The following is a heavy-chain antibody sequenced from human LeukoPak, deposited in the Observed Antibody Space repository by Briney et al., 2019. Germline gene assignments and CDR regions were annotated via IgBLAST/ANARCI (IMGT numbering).Heavy chain of an antibody. Sequence: SVKVSCKASGGTFSSYAISWVRQAPGQGLERMGGIIPIFGTANYAQKFQGRVTITTDESTSTAYMELSSPRSEDTAVYYCARAGYCGGDCYSGAFDIWGQGTMVTVSS. CDR2: IIPIFGTA. CDR3: ARAGYCGGDCYSGAFDI. V-gene: IGHV1-69*05. CDR1: GGTFSSYA. D-gene: IGHD2-21*02. J-gene: IGHJ3*02.